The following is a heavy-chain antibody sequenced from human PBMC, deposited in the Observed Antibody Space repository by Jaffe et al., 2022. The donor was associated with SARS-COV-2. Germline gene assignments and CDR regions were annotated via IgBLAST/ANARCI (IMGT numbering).Heavy chain of an antibody. V-gene: IGHV3-9*01. CDR1: GFTFDDYA. J-gene: IGHJ4*02. Sequence: EVQLVESGGGLVQPGRSLRLSCAASGFTFDDYAMHWVRQAPGKGLEWVSGISWNSGSIGYADSVKGRFTISRDNAKNSLYLQMNSLRAEDTALYYCAKDISEYSSSSGVFDYWGQGTLVTVSS. D-gene: IGHD6-6*01. CDR3: AKDISEYSSSSGVFDY. CDR2: ISWNSGSI.